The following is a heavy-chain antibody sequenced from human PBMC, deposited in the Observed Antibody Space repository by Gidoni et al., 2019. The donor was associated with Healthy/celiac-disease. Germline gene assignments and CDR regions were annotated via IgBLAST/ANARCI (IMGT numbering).Heavy chain of an antibody. CDR3: ARDCSSTSCYYGMDV. D-gene: IGHD2-2*01. CDR2: ISSSGSTI. CDR1: GFTFSSYE. Sequence: EVQLVESGGGLVQPGGSLRLSCAASGFTFSSYEMNWVRQAPGKGLEWVSYISSSGSTIYYADSVKGRFTISRDNAKNSLYLQMNSLRAEDTAVYYCARDCSSTSCYYGMDVWGQGTTVTVSS. J-gene: IGHJ6*02. V-gene: IGHV3-48*03.